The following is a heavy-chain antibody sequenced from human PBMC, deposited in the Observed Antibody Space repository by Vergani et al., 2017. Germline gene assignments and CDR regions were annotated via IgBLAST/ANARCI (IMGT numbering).Heavy chain of an antibody. V-gene: IGHV3-23*01. CDR2: ISGSGGST. Sequence: EVQLLESGGGLVQPGGSLRLSCAASGFTFSSYAMSWVRQAPGKGLEWVSAISGSGGSTYYADSVKGRFTISSDNSKNTLYLQMNSLRAEDTAVYYCAKVGDYYYYMDVWGKGTTVTVSS. J-gene: IGHJ6*03. CDR1: GFTFSSYA. D-gene: IGHD3-16*01. CDR3: AKVGDYYYYMDV.